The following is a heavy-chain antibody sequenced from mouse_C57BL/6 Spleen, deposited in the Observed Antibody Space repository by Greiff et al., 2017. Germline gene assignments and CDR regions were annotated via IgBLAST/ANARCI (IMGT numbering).Heavy chain of an antibody. J-gene: IGHJ1*03. CDR1: GYTFTGYW. CDR3: ARIYDHWYFDV. V-gene: IGHV1-69*01. D-gene: IGHD2-3*01. Sequence: QVQLQQPGAELVMPGASVKLSCKASGYTFTGYWMHWVKQRPGQGLEWIGEIDPSDSYTNYNQKFKGKYTLTVDKSSSTAYMQLSSLTSEDSAVYYCARIYDHWYFDVWGTGTTVTVSS. CDR2: IDPSDSYT.